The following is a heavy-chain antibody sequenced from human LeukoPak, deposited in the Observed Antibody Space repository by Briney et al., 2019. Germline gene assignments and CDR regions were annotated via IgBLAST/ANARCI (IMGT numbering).Heavy chain of an antibody. CDR1: GFTFSNYG. J-gene: IGHJ4*02. V-gene: IGHV3-23*01. CDR3: ARDRRYASFDN. Sequence: GGSLRLSCAASGFTFSNYGMNWVRQAPGKGLEWVSGIGGSGGFTTYFADSVKGRFTISRDNSKNTLYLQMNSLRADDTALYYCARDRRYASFDNWGQGTLVTVSS. CDR2: IGGSGGFTT. D-gene: IGHD1-1*01.